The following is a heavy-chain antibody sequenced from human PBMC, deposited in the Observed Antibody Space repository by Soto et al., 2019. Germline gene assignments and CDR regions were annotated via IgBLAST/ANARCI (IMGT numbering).Heavy chain of an antibody. D-gene: IGHD2-2*01. CDR1: GFTFRNYP. J-gene: IGHJ4*01. Sequence: GGSLRLSCAASGFTFRNYPMHWARQAPGKGLEWVGVILYDGSKKYQADSVRGRFTISRDNFKNTVYLQMNSLRTEDTAVYYCARGNAAMPLDYWGQGSLVTVSS. CDR3: ARGNAAMPLDY. CDR2: ILYDGSKK. V-gene: IGHV3-30*04.